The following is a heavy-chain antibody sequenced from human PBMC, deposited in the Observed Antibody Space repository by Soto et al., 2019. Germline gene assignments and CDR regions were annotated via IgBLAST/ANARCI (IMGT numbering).Heavy chain of an antibody. V-gene: IGHV1-8*01. J-gene: IGHJ4*02. CDR1: GYTFTSYD. D-gene: IGHD3-10*01. CDR2: MNPNSGNT. Sequence: QVQLVQSGAEVKKPGASVKVSCKASGYTFTSYDINWVRQATGQGLEWMGWMNPNSGNTGYAQKFQGRVTMTRNTSISTAYMELSSLRSEDTAVYYCARGRNMVRGVRGYYFDYWGPGTLVTVSS. CDR3: ARGRNMVRGVRGYYFDY.